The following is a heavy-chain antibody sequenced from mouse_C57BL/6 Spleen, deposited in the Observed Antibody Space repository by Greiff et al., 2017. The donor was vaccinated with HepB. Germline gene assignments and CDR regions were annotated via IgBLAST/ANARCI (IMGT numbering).Heavy chain of an antibody. CDR1: GFTFSSYG. J-gene: IGHJ1*03. D-gene: IGHD2-12*01. Sequence: EVQGVESGGDLVKPGGSLKLSCAASGFTFSSYGMSWVRQTPDKRLEWVATISSGGSYTYYPDSVKGRFTISRDNAKNTLYLQMSSLKSEDTAMYYCARLYYSDWYFDVWGTGTTVTVSS. CDR3: ARLYYSDWYFDV. CDR2: ISSGGSYT. V-gene: IGHV5-6*01.